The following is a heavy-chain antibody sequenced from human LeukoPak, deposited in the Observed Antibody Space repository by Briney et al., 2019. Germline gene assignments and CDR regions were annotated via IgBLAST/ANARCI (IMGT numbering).Heavy chain of an antibody. Sequence: SETLSLTCTVSGGSISTYYWNWIRQPPGKGLEWIGYVYYSGSTNYNPSLKSRVTISVDTSKNQFSLKLSSVTAADTAVYYCARYPNRYYGMDVWGQGTTVTVSS. CDR2: VYYSGST. CDR3: ARYPNRYYGMDV. CDR1: GGSISTYY. D-gene: IGHD3-16*02. V-gene: IGHV4-59*01. J-gene: IGHJ6*02.